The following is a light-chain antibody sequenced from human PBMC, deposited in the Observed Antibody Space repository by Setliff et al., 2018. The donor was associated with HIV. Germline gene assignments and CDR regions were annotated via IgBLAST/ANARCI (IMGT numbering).Light chain of an antibody. Sequence: QSFLTQPRSVSGSPGQSVTIAFPGTSSDAGDYNFVSWYQLPPGKAPKLIIYDVTKRPSGVPDRFSGSKSANAAALTISGLQAEDEADYYCCSSAGTYTSFFVFGTGTKVTVL. CDR3: CSSAGTYTSFFV. J-gene: IGLJ1*01. CDR1: SSDAGDYNF. CDR2: DVT. V-gene: IGLV2-11*01.